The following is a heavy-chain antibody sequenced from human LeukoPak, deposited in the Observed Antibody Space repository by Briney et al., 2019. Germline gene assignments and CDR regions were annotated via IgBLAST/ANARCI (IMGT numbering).Heavy chain of an antibody. V-gene: IGHV3-7*01. CDR2: INQGGSEK. CDR3: AREPYYYDSSALYFDY. Sequence: GGSLRLSCAASGLTVSSNCMSWVRQAPGKGLEWVANINQGGSEKYYVESAKGRFTISRDNAKNSLYLQVNSLRAEDTAVYYCAREPYYYDSSALYFDYWGQGTLVTVSS. D-gene: IGHD3-22*01. J-gene: IGHJ4*02. CDR1: GLTVSSNC.